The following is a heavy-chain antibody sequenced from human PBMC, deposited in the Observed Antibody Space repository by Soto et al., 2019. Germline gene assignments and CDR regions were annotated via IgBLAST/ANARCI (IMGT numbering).Heavy chain of an antibody. V-gene: IGHV3-23*01. CDR2: ISASAGST. D-gene: IGHD6-6*01. J-gene: IGHJ4*02. CDR3: AKDRGSLYTSSSPLDF. Sequence: EVQLLESGGGLVQPGGSLRLSCAASGFTFTNYAMTWVRQAPGKGLEWVSGISASAGSTYYADSVKGRFTISRDNSKNTLFLQMNSLRAEDTALYYCAKDRGSLYTSSSPLDFWGQGTLVTVSS. CDR1: GFTFTNYA.